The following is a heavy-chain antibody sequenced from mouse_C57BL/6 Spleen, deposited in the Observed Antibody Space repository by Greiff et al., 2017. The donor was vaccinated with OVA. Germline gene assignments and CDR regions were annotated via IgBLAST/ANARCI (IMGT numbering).Heavy chain of an antibody. Sequence: VQLQQSGADLVRPGASVKLSCKASGYTFTSYSMHWVHQRPGQGLEWIGYINPSSGYTKYNQKFKDKATLTADKSSSTAYMHLSSLTSEDAAVYYCARWKSNYGYAMDYWGQGTSVTVSS. CDR1: GYTFTSYS. V-gene: IGHV1-4*01. J-gene: IGHJ4*01. CDR3: ARWKSNYGYAMDY. CDR2: INPSSGYT. D-gene: IGHD2-5*01.